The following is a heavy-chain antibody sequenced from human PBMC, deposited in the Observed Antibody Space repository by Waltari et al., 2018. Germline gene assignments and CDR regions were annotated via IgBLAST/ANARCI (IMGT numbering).Heavy chain of an antibody. CDR1: GFTFSSYS. D-gene: IGHD5-12*01. Sequence: EVQLVESGGGLVKPGGSLRLACAASGFTFSSYSMNWVRQAPGKGLEWVSSISSSSSYIYYADSVKGRFTISRDNAKNSLYLQMNSLRAEDTAVYYCARDRRVATIIVEAFDIWGQGTMVTVSS. J-gene: IGHJ3*02. CDR2: ISSSSSYI. V-gene: IGHV3-21*01. CDR3: ARDRRVATIIVEAFDI.